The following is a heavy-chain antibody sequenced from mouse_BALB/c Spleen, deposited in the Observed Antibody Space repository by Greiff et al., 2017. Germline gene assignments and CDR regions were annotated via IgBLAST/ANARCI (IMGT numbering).Heavy chain of an antibody. CDR2: ISSGGSYT. CDR3: ARRAIYDGYYFDY. Sequence: EVKLVESGGGLVKPGGSLKLSCAASGFTFSSYAMSWVRQTPEKRLEWVATISSGGSYTYYPDSVKGRFTISRDNAKNTLYLQMSSLRSEDTAMYYCARRAIYDGYYFDYWGQGTTLTVSS. V-gene: IGHV5-9-3*01. D-gene: IGHD2-3*01. CDR1: GFTFSSYA. J-gene: IGHJ2*01.